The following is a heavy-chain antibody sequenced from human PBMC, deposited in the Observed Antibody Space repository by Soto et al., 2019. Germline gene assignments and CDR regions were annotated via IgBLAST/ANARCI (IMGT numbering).Heavy chain of an antibody. CDR1: GGSFSGYY. CDR3: ARGITIFGVVIRFWYYMDV. V-gene: IGHV4-34*01. Sequence: SQTLSLTCAVYGGSFSGYYWSWIRQPPGKGLEWIGEINHSGSTNYNPSLKSRVTISVDTSKNQFSLKLSSVTAADTAVYYCARGITIFGVVIRFWYYMDVWGKGTTVTVSS. CDR2: INHSGST. D-gene: IGHD3-3*01. J-gene: IGHJ6*03.